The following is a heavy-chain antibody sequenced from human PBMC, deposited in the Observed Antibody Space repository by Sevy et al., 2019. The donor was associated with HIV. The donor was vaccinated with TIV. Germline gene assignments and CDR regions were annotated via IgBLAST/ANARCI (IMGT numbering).Heavy chain of an antibody. D-gene: IGHD3-10*01. J-gene: IGHJ3*02. CDR1: GFTFSDYY. Sequence: GESLKISCAASGFTFSDYYMSWIRQAPGKGLEWVSYISSSGSTIYYADSVKGRFTISRDNAKNSLYLQMNSLRAEDTAVYYCARGYWDDAFDIWGQGTMVTVSS. CDR2: ISSSGSTI. CDR3: ARGYWDDAFDI. V-gene: IGHV3-11*01.